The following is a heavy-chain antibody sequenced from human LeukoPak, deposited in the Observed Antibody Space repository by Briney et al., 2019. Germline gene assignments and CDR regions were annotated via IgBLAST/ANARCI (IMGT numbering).Heavy chain of an antibody. J-gene: IGHJ6*03. Sequence: GASVKVSCKASGYTFTGYYMHWVRQAPRQGLEWMGRINPNSGGTNYAQKFQGRVTMTRDTSISTAYMELSRLRSDDTAVYYCARFSVGTPEPQYYYYYMDVWGKGTTVTVSS. CDR2: INPNSGGT. CDR1: GYTFTGYY. D-gene: IGHD2-21*02. CDR3: ARFSVGTPEPQYYYYYMDV. V-gene: IGHV1-2*06.